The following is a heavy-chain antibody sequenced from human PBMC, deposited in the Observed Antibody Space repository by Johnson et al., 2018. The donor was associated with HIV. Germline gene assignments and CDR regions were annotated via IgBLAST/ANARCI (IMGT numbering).Heavy chain of an antibody. CDR1: GCTFSNYW. J-gene: IGHJ3*02. CDR3: VRDPGPGSSSHERCWGGFDI. V-gene: IGHV3-7*01. Sequence: EVQLVESGGGLVQPGGSLRLSCAASGCTFSNYWMTWVRQAPGKGLEWVANIKQDGSEKIYADSVKGRFTISRDNAENSLYLQMNSLRVDDTAGYYCVRDPGPGSSSHERCWGGFDIWGQGTMVAGSS. CDR2: IKQDGSEK. D-gene: IGHD6-6*01.